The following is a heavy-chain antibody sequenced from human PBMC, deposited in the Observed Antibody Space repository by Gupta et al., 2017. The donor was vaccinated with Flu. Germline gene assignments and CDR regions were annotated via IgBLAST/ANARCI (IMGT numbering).Heavy chain of an antibody. CDR1: GLTFPCSSQA. CDR2: ITPVIGRV. CDR3: ARVRLPKSPGLKYTYMDV. V-gene: IGHV1-69*09. Sequence: QGRLVPYGTEVQKPASSVELSCPTSGLTFPCSSQATSWVRQAPGQGLEWMGKITPVIGRVNYAQTFQGKVTFTADRSTNTAYMELNRLTSEDTAVYYCARVRLPKSPGLKYTYMDVWGQGTTVTVAS. D-gene: IGHD6-6*01. J-gene: IGHJ6*03.